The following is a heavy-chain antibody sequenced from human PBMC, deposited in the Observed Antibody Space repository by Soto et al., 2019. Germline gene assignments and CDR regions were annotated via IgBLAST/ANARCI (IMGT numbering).Heavy chain of an antibody. J-gene: IGHJ4*02. Sequence: LRLSCAASGFTFSSYAMSWVRQAPGKGLEWVSAISGSGGSTYYADSVKGRFTISRDNSKNTLYLQMNSLRAEDTAVYYCAKDRGPPTAIKGPSDYWGQGTLVTVSS. CDR3: AKDRGPPTAIKGPSDY. D-gene: IGHD2-21*02. CDR2: ISGSGGST. CDR1: GFTFSSYA. V-gene: IGHV3-23*01.